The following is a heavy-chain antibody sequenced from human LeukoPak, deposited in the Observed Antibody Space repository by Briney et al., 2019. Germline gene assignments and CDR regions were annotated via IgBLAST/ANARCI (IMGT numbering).Heavy chain of an antibody. Sequence: GGSLRLSCAASGFTFSTYTIHWVRQAPGKGLEWVAVISNDGHFKYYADSVKRRFTISRDNSKSTLFLQMNSLTIEDTAVYYCARETRLPHNDILINRRAFDIWGQGTILTVSS. D-gene: IGHD3-9*01. V-gene: IGHV3-30-3*01. CDR3: ARETRLPHNDILINRRAFDI. CDR2: ISNDGHFK. J-gene: IGHJ3*02. CDR1: GFTFSTYT.